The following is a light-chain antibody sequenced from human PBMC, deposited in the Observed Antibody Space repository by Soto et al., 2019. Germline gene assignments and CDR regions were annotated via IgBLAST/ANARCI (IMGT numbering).Light chain of an antibody. Sequence: QSVLTQPPSASGSPGQSVTISCTGTSSDVGGYNYVSWYQQHPGKAPKLIIDEVYKRPSGVPDRFSGSKSDNTAALTVSGLHAEDEADYYCSSYVGTNSYVFGTGTKLTVL. J-gene: IGLJ1*01. CDR3: SSYVGTNSYV. CDR2: EVY. V-gene: IGLV2-8*01. CDR1: SSDVGGYNY.